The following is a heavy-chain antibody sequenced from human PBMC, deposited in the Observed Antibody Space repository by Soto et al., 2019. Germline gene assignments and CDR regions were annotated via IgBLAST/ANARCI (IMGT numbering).Heavy chain of an antibody. CDR1: GFTFSSNW. Sequence: EVQLVESGGGLVQPGGSLRLSCAASGFTFSSNWMNWVRQAPGKGPEWVANIKQDGSEKYYVDSVKGRVTISRDNAKNSLFLQMNSLRVEDTAVYYCASDLGYCSGGACYSVLDYWGQGALVTVSS. J-gene: IGHJ4*02. D-gene: IGHD2-15*01. V-gene: IGHV3-7*03. CDR3: ASDLGYCSGGACYSVLDY. CDR2: IKQDGSEK.